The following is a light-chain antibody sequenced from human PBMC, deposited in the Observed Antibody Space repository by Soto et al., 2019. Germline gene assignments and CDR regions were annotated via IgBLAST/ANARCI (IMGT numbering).Light chain of an antibody. V-gene: IGLV2-23*01. Sequence: QSALTQPASGSGSPGQSITISCTGTSSDVGSYNLVSWYQQHPGKAPKLMIYEGSKRPSGVSNRFSGSKSGNTASLKISGLQSEDEADYYCCSYAGSSTSVVFGGGTKLTVL. J-gene: IGLJ2*01. CDR1: SSDVGSYNL. CDR2: EGS. CDR3: CSYAGSSTSVV.